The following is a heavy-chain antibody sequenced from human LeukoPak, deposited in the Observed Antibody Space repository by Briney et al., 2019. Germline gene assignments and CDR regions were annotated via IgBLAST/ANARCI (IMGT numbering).Heavy chain of an antibody. CDR3: GGSYPSYYYGMDV. CDR1: GFTFSSYT. J-gene: IGHJ6*02. Sequence: PGGSLRLSCAASGFTFSSYTMNWVRQAPGKGLEWVSYIGSGSSTTFYADSVKGRFTISRDNAKNSLYLQMNSLRVEDTVVYYCGGSYPSYYYGMDVWGQGTTVTVSS. V-gene: IGHV3-48*04. CDR2: IGSGSSTT. D-gene: IGHD1-26*01.